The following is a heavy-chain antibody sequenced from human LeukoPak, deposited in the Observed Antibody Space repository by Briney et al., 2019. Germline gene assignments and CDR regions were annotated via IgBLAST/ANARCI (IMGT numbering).Heavy chain of an antibody. V-gene: IGHV1-24*01. Sequence: AASVKVSCKISGYSLTGLAIHWVRQAPGKGLEWMGGSDPEDVKTSFAEKFQGRVTFTEDTSTDTAFMELSRLRSDDTAVYYCATFQAYANSGHLRPYFDYWGQGTLVTVSS. CDR2: SDPEDVKT. J-gene: IGHJ4*02. D-gene: IGHD3-22*01. CDR1: GYSLTGLA. CDR3: ATFQAYANSGHLRPYFDY.